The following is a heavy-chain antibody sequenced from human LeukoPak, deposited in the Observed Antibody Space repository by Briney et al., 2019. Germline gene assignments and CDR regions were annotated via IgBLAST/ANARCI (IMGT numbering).Heavy chain of an antibody. CDR1: GFTVSSNY. CDR2: IYSGGST. D-gene: IGHD1-26*01. J-gene: IGHJ4*02. Sequence: TEGSLRLSCAASGFTVSSNYVSWVRQAPGKGLEWVSVIYSGGSTYYADSVKGRFTISGDNSKNTLYLQMNSLRAEDTAVYYCARDSGGNYGLDYWGQGTLVTVSS. V-gene: IGHV3-66*01. CDR3: ARDSGGNYGLDY.